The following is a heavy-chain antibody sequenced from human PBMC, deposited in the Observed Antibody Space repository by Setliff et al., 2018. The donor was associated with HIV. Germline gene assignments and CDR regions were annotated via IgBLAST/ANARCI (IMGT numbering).Heavy chain of an antibody. Sequence: PGGSLRLSCAASGFTFSSYGMHWVRQAPGKGLEWVAVISYDGSNKYYADSVKGRFTISRDNSKNIAYLQMNNLKTEDTAVYYCTRGGGSNQYYFDYWGQGVPVTVSS. V-gene: IGHV3-30*03. CDR2: ISYDGSNK. CDR3: TRGGGSNQYYFDY. J-gene: IGHJ4*02. CDR1: GFTFSSYG. D-gene: IGHD6-13*01.